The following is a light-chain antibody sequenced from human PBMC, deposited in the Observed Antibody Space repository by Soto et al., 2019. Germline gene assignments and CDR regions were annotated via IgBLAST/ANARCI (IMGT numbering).Light chain of an antibody. CDR2: EVS. V-gene: IGLV2-8*01. Sequence: QSALTQPPSASGSPGQSVTISCTGTSSDVGGYNYVSWYQQHPGKAPKLMIYEVSKRPSGVPDRFSGSKSGNTASLTVSGLQAADEADYYCSSYAGSNSPIVFGTGTKLTVL. CDR1: SSDVGGYNY. J-gene: IGLJ1*01. CDR3: SSYAGSNSPIV.